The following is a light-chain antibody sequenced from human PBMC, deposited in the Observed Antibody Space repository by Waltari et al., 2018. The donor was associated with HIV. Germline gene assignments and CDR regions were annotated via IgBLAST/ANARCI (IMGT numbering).Light chain of an antibody. CDR2: QDT. CDR3: QAWDVSTGV. Sequence: SYELTQPPSVSVSPGQTASITCSGDKLGDKYACWYKQKPGQSTVLVIYQDTKRPSGIPERFSGSNSGNTATLTISGTQAMDEADYYCQAWDVSTGVFGTGTKVTVL. V-gene: IGLV3-1*01. CDR1: KLGDKY. J-gene: IGLJ1*01.